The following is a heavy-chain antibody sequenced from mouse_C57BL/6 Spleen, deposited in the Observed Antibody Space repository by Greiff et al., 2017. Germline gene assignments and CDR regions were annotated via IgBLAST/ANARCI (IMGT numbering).Heavy chain of an antibody. V-gene: IGHV1-80*01. CDR2: IYPGDGDT. CDR3: AREDYYAMDY. Sequence: VKLQESGAELVKPGASVKISCKASGYAFSSYWMNWVKQRPGKGLERIGQIYPGDGDTNYNGKFKGKATLTADKSSSTAYMQLISLTSEDSAVYFCAREDYYAMDYWGQGTSVTVSS. CDR1: GYAFSSYW. J-gene: IGHJ4*01.